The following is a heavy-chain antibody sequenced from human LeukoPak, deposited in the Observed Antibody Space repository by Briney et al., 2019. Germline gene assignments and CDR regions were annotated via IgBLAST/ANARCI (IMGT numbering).Heavy chain of an antibody. Sequence: GGSLRLSCAASGFPFSSYSMNWVRQAPGKGLEWVSAISGSGGSTYYADSVKGRFTISRDNSKNTLYLQMNSLRAEDTAVYYCAKDVFAAAGPYFDYWGQGTLVTVSS. CDR1: GFPFSSYS. J-gene: IGHJ4*02. D-gene: IGHD6-13*01. V-gene: IGHV3-23*01. CDR2: ISGSGGST. CDR3: AKDVFAAAGPYFDY.